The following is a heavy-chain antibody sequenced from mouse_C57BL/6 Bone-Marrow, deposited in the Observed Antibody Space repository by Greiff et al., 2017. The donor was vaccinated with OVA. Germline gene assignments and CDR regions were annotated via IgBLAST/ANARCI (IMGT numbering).Heavy chain of an antibody. CDR2: INYDGSST. J-gene: IGHJ4*01. V-gene: IGHV5-16*01. CDR1: GFTFSDYY. D-gene: IGHD2-1*01. Sequence: EVKVVESEGGLVQPGSSMKLSCTASGFTFSDYYMAWVRQVPEKGLEWVANINYDGSSTYYLDSLKSRFIISRDNAKNILYLQMSSLKSEDTATYYCARDLLHAMDYWGQGTSVTVSS. CDR3: ARDLLHAMDY.